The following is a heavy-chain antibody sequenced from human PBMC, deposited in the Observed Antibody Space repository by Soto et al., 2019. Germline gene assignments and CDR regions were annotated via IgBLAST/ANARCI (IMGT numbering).Heavy chain of an antibody. D-gene: IGHD3-10*01. Sequence: ASVKVSCKASGYTFTSYGISWVRQAPGQGLEWMGWISAYNGNTNYAQKLQGRVTMTTDTSTSTAYMELRSLRSDDTAVYYCARTKVRAALGYYYSYGMHVCGPGIPVTV. CDR3: ARTKVRAALGYYYSYGMHV. CDR2: ISAYNGNT. CDR1: GYTFTSYG. J-gene: IGHJ6*02. V-gene: IGHV1-18*04.